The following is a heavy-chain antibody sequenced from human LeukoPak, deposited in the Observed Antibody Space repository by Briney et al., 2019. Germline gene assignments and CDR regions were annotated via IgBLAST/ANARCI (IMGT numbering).Heavy chain of an antibody. J-gene: IGHJ4*02. CDR1: GFTFSNAW. CDR3: TRGAYGDYYFDS. V-gene: IGHV3-15*01. Sequence: PGGSLRLSCAASGFTFSNAWMNWVRQAPGKGLEWVGRIKTKTDGGTTDYAAPVKGRFTISRDDSENTLYLQMNNLKTEDTAVYFCTRGAYGDYYFDSWGQGTLVTVSS. CDR2: IKTKTDGGTT. D-gene: IGHD4-17*01.